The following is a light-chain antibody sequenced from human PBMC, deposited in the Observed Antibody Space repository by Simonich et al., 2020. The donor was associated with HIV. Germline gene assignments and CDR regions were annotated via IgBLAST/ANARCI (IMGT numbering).Light chain of an antibody. CDR3: QQYNKWPPWT. CDR1: QSVLYSSNNKNY. CDR2: WAS. V-gene: IGKV4-1*01. Sequence: DIVMTQSPDSLTMSLGERATINCRSGQSVLYSSNNKNYLAWYQQKPGQPPKLLIYWASTRQSGFPDRFSGSGSGTDFTLTISSLQAEDVAVYYCQQYNKWPPWTFGQGTKVEIK. J-gene: IGKJ1*01.